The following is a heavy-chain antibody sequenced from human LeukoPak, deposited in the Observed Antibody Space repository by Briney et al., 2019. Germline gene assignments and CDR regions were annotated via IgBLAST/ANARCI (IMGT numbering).Heavy chain of an antibody. D-gene: IGHD3-3*01. CDR1: GGSISSSSYY. Sequence: PSETLSLTCTVSGGSISSSSYYWGWIRQPPGKGLEWIGSIYYSGSTYYNPSLKSRVTISVDTSKNQFSLKLSSVTAADTAVYYCARQEGGVLRFLEWFNNWFDPWGQGTLVTVSS. CDR2: IYYSGST. J-gene: IGHJ5*02. V-gene: IGHV4-39*01. CDR3: ARQEGGVLRFLEWFNNWFDP.